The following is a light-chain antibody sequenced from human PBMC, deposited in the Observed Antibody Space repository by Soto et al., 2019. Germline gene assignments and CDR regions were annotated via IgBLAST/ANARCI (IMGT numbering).Light chain of an antibody. CDR2: AAS. CDR3: QQYYSYLIT. V-gene: IGKV1-5*01. CDR1: QTISSW. J-gene: IGKJ5*01. Sequence: DIQMTHSPSTLSVSLGDRVAVTCRASQTISSWLAWYQQKPGKAPKLLIYAASTLQSGVPSRFSGSGSGTDFTLTISCLQSEDFATYYCQQYYSYLITFGQGTRLEIK.